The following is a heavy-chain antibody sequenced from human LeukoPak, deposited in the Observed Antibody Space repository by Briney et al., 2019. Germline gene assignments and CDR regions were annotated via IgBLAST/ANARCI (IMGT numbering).Heavy chain of an antibody. CDR1: GGSIGSSSYY. J-gene: IGHJ5*02. Sequence: SETLSLTCTVSGGSIGSSSYYWGWIRQPPGTGLEWIGEINHSGSTNYNPSLKSRVTISVDTSKNQFSLKLSSVTAVDTAVYYCARLYEGYCSGGSCYWFDPWGQGILVTVSS. CDR2: INHSGST. D-gene: IGHD2-15*01. V-gene: IGHV4-39*01. CDR3: ARLYEGYCSGGSCYWFDP.